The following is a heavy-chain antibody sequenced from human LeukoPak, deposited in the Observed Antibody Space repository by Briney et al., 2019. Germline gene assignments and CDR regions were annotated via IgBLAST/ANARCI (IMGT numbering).Heavy chain of an antibody. CDR3: ARQRRMAYDAFDI. V-gene: IGHV5-51*01. J-gene: IGHJ3*02. Sequence: GESLKISCKGSEYSFTSYWIGWVRQMPGKGLEWMGIIYPGDSDTRYSPSFQGQVTISADKSISTAYLQWSSLKASDTAMYYCARQRRMAYDAFDIWGQGTMVTVSS. D-gene: IGHD5-24*01. CDR1: EYSFTSYW. CDR2: IYPGDSDT.